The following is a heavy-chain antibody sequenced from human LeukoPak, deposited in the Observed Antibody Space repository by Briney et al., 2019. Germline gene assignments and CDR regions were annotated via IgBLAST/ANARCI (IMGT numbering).Heavy chain of an antibody. J-gene: IGHJ6*02. CDR3: ASEIGYSYGPNYYYYGMDV. CDR2: IWYDGSNK. Sequence: GGSLRLSCAASGFTFSSYGMHWVRQAPGKGLEWVAVIWYDGSNKYYADSVKGRFTFSRDNSKNTLYLQMNSLRAEDTAVYYSASEIGYSYGPNYYYYGMDVWGQGTTVTVSS. CDR1: GFTFSSYG. V-gene: IGHV3-33*01. D-gene: IGHD5-18*01.